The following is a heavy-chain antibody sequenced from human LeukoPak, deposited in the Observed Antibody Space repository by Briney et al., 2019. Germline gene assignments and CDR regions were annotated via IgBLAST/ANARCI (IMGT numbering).Heavy chain of an antibody. D-gene: IGHD6-19*01. CDR3: ARAMGSSGTIDY. J-gene: IGHJ4*02. V-gene: IGHV1-69*06. CDR1: GGTFSSYA. Sequence: ASVTVSCKASGGTFSSYASSWVRQAPGQGLEWMGGIIPIFGTANYAQKFQGRVTITADKSTSTAYMELSSLRSEDTAVYYCARAMGSSGTIDYWGQGTLVTVSS. CDR2: IIPIFGTA.